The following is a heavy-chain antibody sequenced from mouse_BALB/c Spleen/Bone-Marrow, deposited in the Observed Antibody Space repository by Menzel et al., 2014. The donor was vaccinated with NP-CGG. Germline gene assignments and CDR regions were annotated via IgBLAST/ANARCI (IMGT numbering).Heavy chain of an antibody. Sequence: QVQLQQSGTELVKPGASVKLSCKASGYTFTSYYMFWVKQRPGQGLEWIGEINPSNGGTVFNEKFKSKVTLTVDKSSSTAYIQLSGLTSEDSAVYYCIRSAGTGFAYWGQGTLLTVS. CDR3: IRSAGTGFAY. V-gene: IGHV1-53*01. CDR1: GYTFTSYY. J-gene: IGHJ3*01. CDR2: INPSNGGT. D-gene: IGHD3-3*01.